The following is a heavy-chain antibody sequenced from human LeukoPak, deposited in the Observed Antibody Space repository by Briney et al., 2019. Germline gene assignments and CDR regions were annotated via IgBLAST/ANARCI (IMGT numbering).Heavy chain of an antibody. D-gene: IGHD6-19*01. Sequence: GGSLRLSCAASGFTVSRNYMSWVRQAPGKGLEWVAIISYDGSNKYYADSVKGRFTVSRDNSKNTLYLQMNSLRAEDTAVYYCAKDHYSSGWYFDYWGQGTLVTVSS. V-gene: IGHV3-30*18. CDR3: AKDHYSSGWYFDY. CDR2: ISYDGSNK. CDR1: GFTVSRNY. J-gene: IGHJ4*02.